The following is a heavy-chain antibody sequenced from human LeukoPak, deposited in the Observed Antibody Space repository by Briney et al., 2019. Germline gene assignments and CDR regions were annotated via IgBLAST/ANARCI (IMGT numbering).Heavy chain of an antibody. J-gene: IGHJ4*02. CDR2: IYYSGST. CDR3: ARGKSKFDY. Sequence: PSEILSLTCTVSGGSISSSSYYWGWIRQPPGKGLEWIGSIYYSGSTYYNPSLKSRVTISVDTSKNQFSLKLRSVTAADTAVYYCARGKSKFDYWGQGTLVTVSS. V-gene: IGHV4-39*07. CDR1: GGSISSSSYY.